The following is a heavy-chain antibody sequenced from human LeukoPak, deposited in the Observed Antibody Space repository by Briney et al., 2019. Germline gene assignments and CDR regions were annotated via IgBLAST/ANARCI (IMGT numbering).Heavy chain of an antibody. CDR1: GGSISSSSYY. Sequence: PSETLSLTCTVSGGSISSSSYYWGWIRQPPGKGLEWIGSIYYSGSTYYNPSLKSRVTISVDTSKNQFSLKLSSVTAAGTAVYYCARLTGHYNYYGMDVWGQGTTVTVS. D-gene: IGHD7-27*01. J-gene: IGHJ6*02. CDR3: ARLTGHYNYYGMDV. V-gene: IGHV4-39*07. CDR2: IYYSGST.